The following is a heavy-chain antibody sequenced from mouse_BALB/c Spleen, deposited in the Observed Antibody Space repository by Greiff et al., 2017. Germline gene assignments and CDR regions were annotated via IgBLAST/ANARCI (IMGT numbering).Heavy chain of an antibody. V-gene: IGHV1S22*01. D-gene: IGHD2-4*01. CDR2: IYPGSGST. J-gene: IGHJ3*01. CDR1: GYTFTSYW. CDR3: TRGGIYYDYAGFAY. Sequence: LQQPGSELVRPGASVKLSCKASGYTFTSYWMHWVKQRHGQGLEWIGNIYPGSGSTNYDEKFKSKGTLTVDTSSSTAYMHLSSLTSEDSAVYYCTRGGIYYDYAGFAYWGQGTLVTVSA.